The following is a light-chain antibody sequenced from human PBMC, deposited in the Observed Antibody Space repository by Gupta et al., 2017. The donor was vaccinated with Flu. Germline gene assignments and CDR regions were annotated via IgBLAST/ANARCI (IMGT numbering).Light chain of an antibody. CDR3: SSYISGNTWV. J-gene: IGLJ3*02. V-gene: IGLV2-14*01. CDR2: GVT. CDR1: SSDVGGYDC. Sequence: SITISCTGTSSDVGGYDCVSGYQQHPGKAPKLMMYGVTNRPSGVSSRFSGSKSGNTASLIISGLQAEDEADYYCSSYISGNTWVFGGGTKVAVL.